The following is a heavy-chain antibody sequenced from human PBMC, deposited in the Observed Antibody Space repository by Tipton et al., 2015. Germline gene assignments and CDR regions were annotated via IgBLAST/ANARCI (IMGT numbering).Heavy chain of an antibody. CDR3: ARALGYCIGTSCPGFDC. D-gene: IGHD2-2*01. J-gene: IGHJ4*02. Sequence: TLSLTCTVSGGSISSSGYYWSWIRQHPGKGLEWIGYISYSGSTYYNLSLKSRVTISVDTSKKQFSLKLSSVTAADTAIYYCARALGYCIGTSCPGFDCWGQGTLVTVSS. V-gene: IGHV4-31*03. CDR1: GGSISSSGYY. CDR2: ISYSGST.